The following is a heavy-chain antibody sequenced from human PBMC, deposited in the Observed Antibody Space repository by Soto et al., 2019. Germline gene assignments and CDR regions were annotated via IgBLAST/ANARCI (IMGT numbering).Heavy chain of an antibody. D-gene: IGHD3-22*01. V-gene: IGHV4-31*03. CDR3: ARDYYDSSGYLGSGAFDI. Sequence: KPSETLSLTCTVSGGSISSGGYYWSWIRQHPGKGLEWIGYIYYSGSTYYNPSLKSRVTISVDTSKNQFSLKLSSVTAADTAVYYCARDYYDSSGYLGSGAFDIWGQGTMVTVSS. CDR1: GGSISSGGYY. J-gene: IGHJ3*02. CDR2: IYYSGST.